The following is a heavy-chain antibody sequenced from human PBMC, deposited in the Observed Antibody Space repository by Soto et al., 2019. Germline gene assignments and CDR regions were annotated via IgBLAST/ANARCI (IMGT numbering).Heavy chain of an antibody. CDR3: AREGSSGLFDF. CDR2: ISGNGLYK. V-gene: IGHV3-11*05. J-gene: IGHJ4*02. D-gene: IGHD6-25*01. CDR1: GFSFSDYY. Sequence: GGSLRLSCSSSGFSFSDYYMDWIRHTPGRGLEWLSYISGNGLYKIYADSMEGRFTISRDNAKNSVYLQLTNLGADDTAVYYCAREGSSGLFDFWGQGALVTVSS.